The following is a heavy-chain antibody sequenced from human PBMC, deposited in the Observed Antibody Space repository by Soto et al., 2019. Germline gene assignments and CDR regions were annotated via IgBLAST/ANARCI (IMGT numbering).Heavy chain of an antibody. CDR2: IDSSTGVNT. D-gene: IGHD6-19*01. CDR1: GFTFSSFA. Sequence: PGGSLRLSCAASGFTFSSFAMSWVRQAPGKGLEWVSAIDSSTGVNTYYADSVKGRFTISRDDSRSTLYLQMNSLRVDDTAVYYCARPLVAVARTGWFDPWGQGILVTVSS. CDR3: ARPLVAVARTGWFDP. J-gene: IGHJ5*02. V-gene: IGHV3-23*01.